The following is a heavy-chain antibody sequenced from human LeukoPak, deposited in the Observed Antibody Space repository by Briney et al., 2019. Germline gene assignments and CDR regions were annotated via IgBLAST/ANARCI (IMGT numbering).Heavy chain of an antibody. CDR1: GFTFSSYA. Sequence: GGSLRLSCAASGFTFSSYAMRWVRQPPGKGLEWVSAISGSGSSTYYADSVKGRFTISRDNSKNTLYLQMNSLRAEDTAVYCCAGLELLSDAFDIWGQGTMVTVSS. D-gene: IGHD1-7*01. V-gene: IGHV3-23*01. CDR3: AGLELLSDAFDI. CDR2: ISGSGSST. J-gene: IGHJ3*02.